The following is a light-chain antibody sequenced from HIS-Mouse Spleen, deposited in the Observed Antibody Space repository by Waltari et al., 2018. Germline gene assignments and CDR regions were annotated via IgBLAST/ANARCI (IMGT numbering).Light chain of an antibody. Sequence: SYVLTQPPSVSVAPGKTARITWGGNNIGNKSGHWYQQKPGQAPVLVVYDDSDRPSGIPERFSGSNSGNTATLTISRVEAGDEADYYCQVWDSSSDHVVFGGGTKLTVL. CDR1: NIGNKS. CDR3: QVWDSSSDHVV. V-gene: IGLV3-21*03. CDR2: DDS. J-gene: IGLJ2*01.